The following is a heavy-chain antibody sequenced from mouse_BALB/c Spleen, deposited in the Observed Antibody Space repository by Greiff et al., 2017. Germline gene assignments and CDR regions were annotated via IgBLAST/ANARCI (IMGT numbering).Heavy chain of an antibody. J-gene: IGHJ2*01. CDR3: ARDELLRN. V-gene: IGHV5-6-3*01. D-gene: IGHD1-1*01. Sequence: QPGGSRKLSCAASGFTFSSYGMSWVRQTPDKRLELVATINSNGGSTYYPDSVKGRFTISRDNAKNTLYLQMSSLKSEDTAMYYCARDELLRNWGQGTTLTVSS. CDR2: INSNGGST. CDR1: GFTFSSYG.